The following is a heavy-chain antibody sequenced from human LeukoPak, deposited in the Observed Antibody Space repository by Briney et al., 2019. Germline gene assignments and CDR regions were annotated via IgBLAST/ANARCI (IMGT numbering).Heavy chain of an antibody. V-gene: IGHV4-34*01. D-gene: IGHD4-17*01. CDR1: GGSFSGYY. Sequence: PSENLSLTCAVYGGSFSGYYWSWIRQPPGKGLECSGEINHSGTTNYNPSLKSRVTISVDTSKNQFSLKLSSVTAADTAVYYCARGLYDSGDYYYGMDVWGQGTTVTVSS. CDR2: INHSGTT. J-gene: IGHJ6*02. CDR3: ARGLYDSGDYYYGMDV.